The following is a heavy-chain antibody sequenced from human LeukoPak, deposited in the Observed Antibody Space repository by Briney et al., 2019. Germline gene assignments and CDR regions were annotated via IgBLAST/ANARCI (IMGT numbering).Heavy chain of an antibody. V-gene: IGHV1-2*06. CDR1: GYTFTGYY. J-gene: IGHJ1*01. CDR2: IIPNSGGT. CDR3: ARATNYYDSSGYYYLDAEYFQH. D-gene: IGHD3-22*01. Sequence: ASVKVSCKASGYTFTGYYMHWVRQAPGQGLEWMGRIIPNSGGTNYAQKFQGRVTMTRDTSISTAYMELSRLRSDDTAVYYCARATNYYDSSGYYYLDAEYFQHWGQGTLVTVSS.